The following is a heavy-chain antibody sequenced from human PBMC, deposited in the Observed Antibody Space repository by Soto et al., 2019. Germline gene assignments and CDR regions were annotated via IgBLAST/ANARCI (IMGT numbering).Heavy chain of an antibody. D-gene: IGHD4-4*01. CDR3: AKAIGDYTYGMDV. V-gene: IGHV3-9*01. CDR1: GFTFDDYA. Sequence: GGSLRLSCAASGFTFDDYAMEWVRQAPGKGLEWVSGISWNSGTIGYADSVKGRFTISRDNAKHSLFLEMNSLRAEDTALYFCAKAIGDYTYGMDVWGQGSTVTVSS. CDR2: ISWNSGTI. J-gene: IGHJ6*02.